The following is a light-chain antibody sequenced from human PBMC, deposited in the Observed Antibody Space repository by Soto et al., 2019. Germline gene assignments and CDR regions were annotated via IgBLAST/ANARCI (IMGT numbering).Light chain of an antibody. CDR3: QQRSNWPLT. CDR1: QSISGTF. Sequence: VLTQSPDTLSLPPGERATLSCRAGQSISGTFLNWYQQKPGQAPRLLIYGASNRATGTPDRFSGSGSGTDFTLTISSLEPEDFAVYYCQQRSNWPLTFGGGTKVDIK. V-gene: IGKV3-11*01. J-gene: IGKJ4*01. CDR2: GAS.